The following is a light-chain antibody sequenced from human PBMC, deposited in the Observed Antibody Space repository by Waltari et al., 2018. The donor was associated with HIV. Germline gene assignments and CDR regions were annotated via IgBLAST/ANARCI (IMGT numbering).Light chain of an antibody. CDR1: SSNIGSNA. Sequence: QSVLTQSPSASGTPGQRVTISCSGSSSNIGSNAVDWYQHLPGTAPELLIHTNSGRPAGGPDRVSGSKAGTSATLAISGLQSEDESDDYCAAWDDSLNGYVFGSGTKVTVL. CDR3: AAWDDSLNGYV. J-gene: IGLJ1*01. V-gene: IGLV1-44*01. CDR2: TNS.